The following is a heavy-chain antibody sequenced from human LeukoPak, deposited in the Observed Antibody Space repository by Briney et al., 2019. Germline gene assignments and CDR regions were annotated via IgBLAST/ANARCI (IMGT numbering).Heavy chain of an antibody. CDR3: ALAVAGTTIDY. CDR2: ISWNSGSI. CDR1: GFTFYDYA. V-gene: IGHV3-9*01. D-gene: IGHD6-19*01. Sequence: PGRSLRLSCAASGFTFYDYAMHWVRHAPGKGLEWVSGISWNSGSIVYADSVKGRFTISRDNAKNSLYLQMNSLRAEGTALYYCALAVAGTTIDYWGQGTLVTVSS. J-gene: IGHJ4*02.